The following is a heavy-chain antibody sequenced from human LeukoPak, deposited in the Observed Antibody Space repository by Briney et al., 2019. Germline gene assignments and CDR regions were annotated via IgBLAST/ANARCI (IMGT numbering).Heavy chain of an antibody. CDR3: ARDGYRTSQGVFDL. J-gene: IGHJ3*01. D-gene: IGHD5-12*01. V-gene: IGHV3-74*01. Sequence: QTGPSLRPSCSPSGSTFRIYWTHWVRQAPGKGLGCISRINTEGSNTRYKHTVKVRLTIYRDHAKNTLYLQMNSLRAEDTAVYYCARDGYRTSQGVFDLWGEGTMVTVSS. CDR1: GSTFRIYW. CDR2: INTEGSNT.